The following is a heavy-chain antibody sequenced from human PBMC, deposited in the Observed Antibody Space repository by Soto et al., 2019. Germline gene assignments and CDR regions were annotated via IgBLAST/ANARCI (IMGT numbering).Heavy chain of an antibody. V-gene: IGHV1-18*01. D-gene: IGHD3-16*01. CDR3: ARLREGYYYYMDV. J-gene: IGHJ6*03. Sequence: HGQGLEWMGWISVYNGNTNYAQNFQGRVTMTTDTSTGTVYMELRSLKSDDTAIYYCARLREGYYYYMDVWGKGTTVTVSS. CDR2: ISVYNGNT.